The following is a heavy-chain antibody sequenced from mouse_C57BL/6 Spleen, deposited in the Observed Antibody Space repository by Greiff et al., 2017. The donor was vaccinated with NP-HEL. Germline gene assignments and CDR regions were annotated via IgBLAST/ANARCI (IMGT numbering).Heavy chain of an antibody. CDR1: GYTFTSYW. V-gene: IGHV1-50*01. D-gene: IGHD1-1*01. J-gene: IGHJ2*01. Sequence: QVQLQQPGAELVKPGASVKLSCKASGYTFTSYWMQWVKQRPGQGLEWIGEIDPSDSYTNYNQKFKGKATLTVDTSSSTAYMQLSSLTSEDSAVYYCARTDGSSSDYWGQGTTLTVSS. CDR2: IDPSDSYT. CDR3: ARTDGSSSDY.